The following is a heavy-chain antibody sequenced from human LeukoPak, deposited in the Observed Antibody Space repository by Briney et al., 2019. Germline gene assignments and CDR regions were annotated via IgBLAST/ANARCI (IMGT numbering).Heavy chain of an antibody. CDR3: ARGYYGSGRPIDY. Sequence: PGGSLRLSCAPSLFTFITYGMHSVREAPGKGLQWVSVIWYDGSNKYYADSVKGRFTISRDNSKNTLYLQMNSLRAENTAVYYCARGYYGSGRPIDYWGQGTLVTVSS. CDR1: LFTFITYG. J-gene: IGHJ4*02. CDR2: IWYDGSNK. V-gene: IGHV3-33*01. D-gene: IGHD3-10*01.